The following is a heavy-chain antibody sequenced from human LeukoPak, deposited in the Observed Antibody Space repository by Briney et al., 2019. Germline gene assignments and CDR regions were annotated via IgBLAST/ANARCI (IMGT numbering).Heavy chain of an antibody. J-gene: IGHJ6*02. CDR2: ISSSGSTI. Sequence: PGGSLRLSCAASGFTFSDYYMSWIRQAPGKGLEWVSYISSSGSTIYYADSVKGRLTISRDNAKNSLYLQMNSLRAEDTAVYYCARDESIGAATNSYGMDVWGQGTTVTVSS. D-gene: IGHD6-25*01. V-gene: IGHV3-11*01. CDR3: ARDESIGAATNSYGMDV. CDR1: GFTFSDYY.